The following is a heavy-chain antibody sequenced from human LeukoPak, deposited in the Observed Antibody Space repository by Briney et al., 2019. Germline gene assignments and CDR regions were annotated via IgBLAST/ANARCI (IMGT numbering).Heavy chain of an antibody. V-gene: IGHV3-30*04. CDR3: ARVGTVTHYFYYYGMDV. CDR1: GFTFSSYA. D-gene: IGHD4-17*01. CDR2: TSYDGSDK. J-gene: IGHJ6*02. Sequence: GGSLRLSCAASGFTFSSYAMHWVRQAPGKGLEWVAVTSYDGSDKYYADSVKGRFTISRDNSKSTTYLQMNSLRAEDTAVYYCARVGTVTHYFYYYGMDVWGQGTTVTVSS.